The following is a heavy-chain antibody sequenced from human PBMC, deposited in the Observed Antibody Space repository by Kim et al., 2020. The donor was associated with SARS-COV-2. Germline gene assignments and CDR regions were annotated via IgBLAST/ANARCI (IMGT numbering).Heavy chain of an antibody. V-gene: IGHV4-39*01. J-gene: IGHJ4*02. CDR3: ARRGLFGAAQDY. Sequence: YYHPSLETPVTISVDTSKNQFSLKLSSVTAADTAVYYCARRGLFGAAQDYWGQGTLVTVSS. D-gene: IGHD3-3*01.